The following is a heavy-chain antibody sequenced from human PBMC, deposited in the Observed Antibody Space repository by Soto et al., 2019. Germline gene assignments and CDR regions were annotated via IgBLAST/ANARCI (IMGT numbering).Heavy chain of an antibody. CDR1: GGSITSSSYY. D-gene: IGHD6-19*01. J-gene: IGHJ5*02. CDR3: TKPRSSLQWPPFDP. CDR2: IYYSGNS. Sequence: HSETLSLTCTVSGGSITSSSYYWGCIRQPPGKGLEWIGSIYYSGNSYYNPSLKSRVTISVDTAKNQFSLKLSSVTAADTAVYYCTKPRSSLQWPPFDPWGHGTQVTVSS. V-gene: IGHV4-39*01.